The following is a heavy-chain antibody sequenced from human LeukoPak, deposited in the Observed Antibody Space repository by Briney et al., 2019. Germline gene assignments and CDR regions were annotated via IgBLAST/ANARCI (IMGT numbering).Heavy chain of an antibody. V-gene: IGHV1-46*01. J-gene: IGHJ4*02. CDR2: INPSGGST. CDR3: ARGPGPADDGGGYCFDY. CDR1: GYTFTRYY. D-gene: IGHD3-22*01. Sequence: ASVKVSCKASGYTFTRYYLYWVRQAPGQGLEWMGVINPSGGSTTSAQKFQGRVTMTRDTSKSTVYMELRSLRAEDTAVYYCARGPGPADDGGGYCFDYWGQGTLVTVSS.